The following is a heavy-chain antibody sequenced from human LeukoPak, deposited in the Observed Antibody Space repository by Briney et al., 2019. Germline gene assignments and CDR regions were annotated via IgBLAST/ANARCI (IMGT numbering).Heavy chain of an antibody. CDR3: ARVGVGMYHFDH. CDR1: GFTLSTYW. D-gene: IGHD2-2*01. Sequence: GGSLRLSCAASGFTLSTYWMHWVRHAPGKGLVWVSRINPDGSTTTYADSVEGRFTISRDNAKNTLYLQMSSLRAEDTAVYYCARVGVGMYHFDHWGQGTLVTVSS. J-gene: IGHJ4*02. V-gene: IGHV3-74*01. CDR2: INPDGSTT.